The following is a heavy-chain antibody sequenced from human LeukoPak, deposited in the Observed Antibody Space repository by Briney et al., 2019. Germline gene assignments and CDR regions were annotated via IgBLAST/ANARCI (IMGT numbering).Heavy chain of an antibody. CDR3: AKDGDNDSIPPFDY. Sequence: GGSLRLFCTASGFAFSSYWMSWVRQAPGRGLEWVANIKQDGSEKYYVDSVKGRFTVSRDNAKNSLYLQMNSLRDEDTAVYYCAKDGDNDSIPPFDYWGQGNLVTVSS. J-gene: IGHJ4*02. D-gene: IGHD7-27*01. CDR2: IKQDGSEK. CDR1: GFAFSSYW. V-gene: IGHV3-7*03.